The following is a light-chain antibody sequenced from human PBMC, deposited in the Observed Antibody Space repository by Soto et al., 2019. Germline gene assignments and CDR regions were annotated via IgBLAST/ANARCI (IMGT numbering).Light chain of an antibody. J-gene: IGKJ1*01. CDR1: QGIGNY. CDR2: AAS. V-gene: IGKV1-17*03. Sequence: DIQMTQSPSVMSASVGDRATNTCRASQGIGNYLAWFQQHPAIVPRRLIYAASRLQSGLPSRFSGSASWTEFTLTIRTLQPEGFATYYCLQHNTYPLTFGQGTKVDIK. CDR3: LQHNTYPLT.